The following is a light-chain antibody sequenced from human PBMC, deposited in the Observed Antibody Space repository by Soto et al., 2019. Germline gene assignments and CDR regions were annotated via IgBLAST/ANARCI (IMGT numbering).Light chain of an antibody. CDR1: QIVSSH. Sequence: EIVRTQSPATLSLSPGARPTLSCRASQIVSSHLAWYQQKPGQAPRRLIYGASTRATGIPARFSGSGSGTEFALTISSVESEDVAVYYCQQYNNWPWTFGQGTKVEI. CDR2: GAS. V-gene: IGKV3-15*01. J-gene: IGKJ1*01. CDR3: QQYNNWPWT.